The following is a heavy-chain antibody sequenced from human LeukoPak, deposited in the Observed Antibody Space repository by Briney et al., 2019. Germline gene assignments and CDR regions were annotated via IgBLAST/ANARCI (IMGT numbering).Heavy chain of an antibody. V-gene: IGHV3-30*02. D-gene: IGHD3-10*01. CDR2: ILYDRSNK. J-gene: IGHJ6*03. Sequence: TGGSLRLSCAASGFTFSSYGMHCVRHAPGEGLEWVAHILYDRSNKYYADTVRRGFTISRDNSKITLYLQMNSLRAEDTAVYYCAKAEAFIVRGVIGACYYYMDVWGKGTTVTISS. CDR3: AKAEAFIVRGVIGACYYYMDV. CDR1: GFTFSSYG.